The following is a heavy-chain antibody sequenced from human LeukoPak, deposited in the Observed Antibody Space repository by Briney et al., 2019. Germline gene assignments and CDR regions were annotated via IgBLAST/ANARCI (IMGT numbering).Heavy chain of an antibody. J-gene: IGHJ4*02. CDR2: ISGSSNT. CDR3: ARATMTFDY. V-gene: IGHV3-23*01. D-gene: IGHD4-17*01. CDR1: GFTFSSYA. Sequence: GGSLRLSCAASGFTFSSYAMSWVRQAPGNGLEWVSSISGSSNTYYTDSVKGRFTISRDNSENTLYLQMNSLRAEDTAVYYCARATMTFDYWGQGTLVTVSS.